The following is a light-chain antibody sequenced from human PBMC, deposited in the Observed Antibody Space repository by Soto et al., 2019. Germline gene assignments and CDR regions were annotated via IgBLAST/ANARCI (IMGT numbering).Light chain of an antibody. J-gene: IGKJ1*01. CDR2: GAS. CDR3: QQYGSLRWT. Sequence: ESVLSRSPCTLYYSKGERATLSCRASQSVSSNYLAWYQQKPGQAPRLLVYGASSRATGIPDRFSGSGSGTDFTLTISRLEPEDFAVYYCQQYGSLRWTFGQGTKVDI. V-gene: IGKV3-20*01. CDR1: QSVSSNY.